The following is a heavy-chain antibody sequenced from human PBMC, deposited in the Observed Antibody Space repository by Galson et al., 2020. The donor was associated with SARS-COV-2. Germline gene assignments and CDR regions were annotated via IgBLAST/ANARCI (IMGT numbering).Heavy chain of an antibody. J-gene: IGHJ3*02. Sequence: GGSLRLSCAASGFPFSSYGMHWVRQAPGRGLEWVAVLWYDGSHKHYADSVKGRFTISRDNSKNTLYLQMNSLRAEDTAVYYCSRPSIGGFDDYGAPSGAFEIWGQGTMVTVSS. D-gene: IGHD4-17*01. CDR3: SRPSIGGFDDYGAPSGAFEI. CDR1: GFPFSSYG. CDR2: LWYDGSHK. V-gene: IGHV3-33*01.